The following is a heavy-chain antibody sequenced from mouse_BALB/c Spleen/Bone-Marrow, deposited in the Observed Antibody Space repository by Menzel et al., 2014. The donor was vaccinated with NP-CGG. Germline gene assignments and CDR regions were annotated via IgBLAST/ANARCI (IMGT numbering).Heavy chain of an antibody. CDR2: INNSGGST. Sequence: VQLKESGGGLVQPGGSLKLSCAASGFTFSTYGMSWVRQTPDKRLELVASINNSGGSTYYPDSVKGRFTISRDNAKNTLYLQMSSPKSEDTAMYYCARDHVVGYWGQGTLVTVSA. V-gene: IGHV5-6-3*01. J-gene: IGHJ3*01. CDR1: GFTFSTYG. CDR3: ARDHVVGY.